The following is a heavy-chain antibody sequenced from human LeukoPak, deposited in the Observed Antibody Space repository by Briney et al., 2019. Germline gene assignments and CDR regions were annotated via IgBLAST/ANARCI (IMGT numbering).Heavy chain of an antibody. Sequence: GGSLRLSCAASGFTVSSNYMSWVRQAPGKGLEWVSVIYSGGSTYYADSVKGRFTISRDNSKDTLYLQMNSLRAEDTAVYYCAKDLSGDWNYFDYWGQGTLVTVSS. J-gene: IGHJ4*02. CDR1: GFTVSSNY. CDR2: IYSGGST. V-gene: IGHV3-53*05. D-gene: IGHD2-21*01. CDR3: AKDLSGDWNYFDY.